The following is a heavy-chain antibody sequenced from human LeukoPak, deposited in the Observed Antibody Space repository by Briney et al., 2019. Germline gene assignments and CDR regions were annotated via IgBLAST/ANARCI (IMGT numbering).Heavy chain of an antibody. CDR3: ARDFGGDYYYMDV. V-gene: IGHV3-7*01. J-gene: IGHJ6*03. D-gene: IGHD3-16*01. Sequence: GGSLRLSCAASGFTFTSYWMNWVRQTPGKGLEWVANIKQDGSEKYYVDSVKGRFTISRDNAKNSLYLQMNSLRAEDTAVYYCARDFGGDYYYMDVWGKGTTVTVSS. CDR2: IKQDGSEK. CDR1: GFTFTSYW.